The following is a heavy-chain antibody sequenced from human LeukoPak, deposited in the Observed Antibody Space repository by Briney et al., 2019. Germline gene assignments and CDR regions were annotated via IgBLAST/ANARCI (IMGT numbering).Heavy chain of an antibody. Sequence: ASVKVSCKASGYTFTGYYMHWVRQDPGQGLEWMGWINPNSGGTNYAQKFQGRVTMTRDTSISTAYMELSRLRSDDTAVYYCARGTIGGNSEYYFDYWGQGTLVTVSS. D-gene: IGHD4-23*01. CDR3: ARGTIGGNSEYYFDY. J-gene: IGHJ4*02. V-gene: IGHV1-2*02. CDR1: GYTFTGYY. CDR2: INPNSGGT.